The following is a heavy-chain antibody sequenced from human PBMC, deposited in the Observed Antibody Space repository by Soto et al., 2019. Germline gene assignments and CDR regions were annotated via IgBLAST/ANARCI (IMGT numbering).Heavy chain of an antibody. CDR1: GASVSSYY. V-gene: IGHV4-59*02. CDR3: ASALYCSGGSCSFDP. Sequence: PSETLSLTCSVSGASVSSYYWSWVRQPPGKGLEWIGYIYHTGSTFYNPSLKSRVTMSMDTSKNQLSLTLNSVTAADTAVYYCASALYCSGGSCSFDPWGQGTLVTVSS. CDR2: IYHTGST. D-gene: IGHD2-15*01. J-gene: IGHJ5*02.